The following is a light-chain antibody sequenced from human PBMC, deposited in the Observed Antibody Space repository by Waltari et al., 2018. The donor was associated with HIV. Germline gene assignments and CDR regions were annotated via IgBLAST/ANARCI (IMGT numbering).Light chain of an antibody. CDR3: CSYAGSYTMV. Sequence: QSALHQPRSLSGSPGQSVTISSTGSSSHDGGYKFVTWYQQHPGKAPKVIIHDVSARHSGVPDRFSGSKSGNTASLTISGLQAEDDADYYCCSYAGSYTMVFGGGTKLTVL. CDR1: SSHDGGYKF. V-gene: IGLV2-11*01. J-gene: IGLJ2*01. CDR2: DVS.